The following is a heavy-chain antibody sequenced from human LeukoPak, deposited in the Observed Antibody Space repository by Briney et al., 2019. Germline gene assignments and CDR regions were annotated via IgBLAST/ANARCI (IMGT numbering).Heavy chain of an antibody. CDR2: IHHSGDT. D-gene: IGHD6-19*01. J-gene: IGHJ5*02. CDR3: VRGRYSSGWFKDKNWFDP. Sequence: PSETLSLTCAVYGESFSGYYWSWIRQFPGKGLEWIGEIHHSGDTNYNPSLKSRATISVDTSKNQFSLKLSSVTAADTAVYYCVRGRYSSGWFKDKNWFDPWGQGIPVTVSS. CDR1: GESFSGYY. V-gene: IGHV4-34*01.